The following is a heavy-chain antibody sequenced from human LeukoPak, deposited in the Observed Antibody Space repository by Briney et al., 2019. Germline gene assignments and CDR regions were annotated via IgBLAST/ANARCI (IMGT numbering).Heavy chain of an antibody. CDR2: IIPILGMT. Sequence: SVKVSCKASGGPFSSYAISWVRQAPGQGLEWMGRIIPILGMTNYAQMFQGRVTITADQSTTTAYMEVSSLRSEDTAVYYCARSQTSGASVWDFWGQGTLVTVSS. V-gene: IGHV1-69*04. D-gene: IGHD3-10*01. CDR3: ARSQTSGASVWDF. CDR1: GGPFSSYA. J-gene: IGHJ4*02.